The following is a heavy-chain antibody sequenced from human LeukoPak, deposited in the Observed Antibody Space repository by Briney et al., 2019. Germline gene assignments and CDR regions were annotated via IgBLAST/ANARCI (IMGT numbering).Heavy chain of an antibody. CDR1: GYTFTSYG. D-gene: IGHD6-25*01. CDR2: ISAYNGNT. J-gene: IGHJ5*02. CDR3: ARFSIPANWFDP. V-gene: IGHV1-18*01. Sequence: VASVKVSCKASGYTFTSYGISWVRQAPGQGLEWMGWISAYNGNTNYAQNLQGRVTMTTDTSTRIAYMELRSLGSDDTAIYYCARFSIPANWFDPWGQGTLATVSS.